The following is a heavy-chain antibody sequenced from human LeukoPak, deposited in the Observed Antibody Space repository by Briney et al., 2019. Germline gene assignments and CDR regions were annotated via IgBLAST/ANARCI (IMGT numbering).Heavy chain of an antibody. D-gene: IGHD3-3*01. V-gene: IGHV4-39*07. CDR3: ARGGYDFWSGHLSPRFDP. CDR1: GGSISSSSYY. Sequence: PSETLSLTCTVSGGSISSSSYYWGWIRQPPGKGLEWIGSIYYSGSTYYNPSLKSRVTISVDTSKNQFSLKLSSVTTADTAVYYCARGGYDFWSGHLSPRFDPWGQGTLVTVSS. CDR2: IYYSGST. J-gene: IGHJ5*02.